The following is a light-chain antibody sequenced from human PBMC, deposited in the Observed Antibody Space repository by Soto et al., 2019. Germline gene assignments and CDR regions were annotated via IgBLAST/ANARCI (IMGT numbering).Light chain of an antibody. J-gene: IGLJ1*01. CDR2: DVS. Sequence: QSALTQPAFVSGSPGQSITISCTGTSSDVGGYNYVSWYQQYPGKAPKLMIYDVSNRPSGVSNRFSGSKSGNTASLTISGLQAEDEADYYCTSYTTSSTLVFGTGTKLTVL. CDR3: TSYTTSSTLV. V-gene: IGLV2-14*01. CDR1: SSDVGGYNY.